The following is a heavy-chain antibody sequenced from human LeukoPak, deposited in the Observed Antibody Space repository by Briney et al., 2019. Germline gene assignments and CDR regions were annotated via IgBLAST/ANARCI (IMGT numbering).Heavy chain of an antibody. Sequence: SDTLSLTCAVSGGSISSNHWWNWVRLPPGKGLEWIGEIYHSGSTNYNPSLKSRVTISVDKSKNQFSLKLTSIDAADTAVYYCARGLGAREVGYWGQGTLVTVSS. CDR2: IYHSGST. V-gene: IGHV4-4*02. CDR1: GGSISSNHW. D-gene: IGHD1-26*01. J-gene: IGHJ4*02. CDR3: ARGLGAREVGY.